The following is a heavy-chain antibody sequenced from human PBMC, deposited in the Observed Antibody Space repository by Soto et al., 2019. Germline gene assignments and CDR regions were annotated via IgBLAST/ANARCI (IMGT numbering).Heavy chain of an antibody. CDR3: AKDGGFGGLLLPVCYYYGMDV. CDR1: GFTFSSYA. Sequence: HPGGSLRLSCAASGFTFSSYAMSWVRQAPGKGLEWVSAISGSGGSTYYADSVKGRFTISRDNSKNTLYLQMNSLRAEDTAVYYSAKDGGFGGLLLPVCYYYGMDVWGQGTTVTVSS. CDR2: ISGSGGST. V-gene: IGHV3-23*01. D-gene: IGHD3-10*01. J-gene: IGHJ6*02.